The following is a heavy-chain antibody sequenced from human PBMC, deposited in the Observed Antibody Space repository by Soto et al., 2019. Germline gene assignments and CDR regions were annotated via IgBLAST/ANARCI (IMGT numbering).Heavy chain of an antibody. CDR3: ARVPNHLFDY. Sequence: PSETLSLTCTVSGGSISTSNYYWGWIRQPPRKGLEWIASMYYSGSTYYNPSLKSRVTISVDTSKTQFSLKLSSVTAADTAVYYCARVPNHLFDYWGQGTLVTVSS. CDR2: MYYSGST. V-gene: IGHV4-39*01. D-gene: IGHD2-2*01. CDR1: GGSISTSNYY. J-gene: IGHJ4*02.